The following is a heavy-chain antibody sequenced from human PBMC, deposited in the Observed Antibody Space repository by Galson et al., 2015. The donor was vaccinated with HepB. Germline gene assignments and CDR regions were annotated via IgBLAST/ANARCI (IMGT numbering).Heavy chain of an antibody. D-gene: IGHD6-19*01. Sequence: SLRLSCAASGFTFSNYAIHWVRQAPGKGLEWVVVISYDGSNKYYADSVKGRFTISRDNPKNTLYLQMNSLRAEDTAVYYCATDGIAVAPSPNYYFDYWGQGTLVPGSS. V-gene: IGHV3-30-3*01. CDR2: ISYDGSNK. CDR3: ATDGIAVAPSPNYYFDY. CDR1: GFTFSNYA. J-gene: IGHJ4*02.